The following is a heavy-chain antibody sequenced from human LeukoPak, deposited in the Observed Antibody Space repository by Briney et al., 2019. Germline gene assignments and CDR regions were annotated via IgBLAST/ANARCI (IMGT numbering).Heavy chain of an antibody. Sequence: PGGSLRLSCAASGFTFSNYGMHWVRQDPGKGLEWVAVISYDGSNKYYADSVKGRFTISRDNSKNTLYLQMNSLRAEDTAVYYCARSTMVAPLDYWGQGTLVTVSS. CDR3: ARSTMVAPLDY. V-gene: IGHV3-30*03. D-gene: IGHD3-10*01. J-gene: IGHJ4*02. CDR1: GFTFSNYG. CDR2: ISYDGSNK.